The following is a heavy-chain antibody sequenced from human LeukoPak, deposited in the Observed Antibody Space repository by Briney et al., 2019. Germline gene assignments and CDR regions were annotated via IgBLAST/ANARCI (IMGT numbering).Heavy chain of an antibody. D-gene: IGHD3-10*01. CDR1: GGSINTHY. CDR3: ARAGPWQIDP. CDR2: IFYTGST. V-gene: IGHV4-59*11. J-gene: IGHJ5*02. Sequence: PSETLSLTCTVSGGSINTHYWSWIRQPPGKGLEWIGHIFYTGSTNYSPSLKSRVTMSVDRSKNLFYLGLRSVTAADTAVYFCARAGPWQIDPWGQGTLVTVSS.